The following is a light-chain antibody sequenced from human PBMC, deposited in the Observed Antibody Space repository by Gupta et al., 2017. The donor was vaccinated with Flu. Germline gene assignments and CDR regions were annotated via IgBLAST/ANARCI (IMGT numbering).Light chain of an antibody. CDR1: ALSTQY. CDR2: KDT. V-gene: IGLV3-25*03. Sequence: ALSTQYTYLYQQKPGQAPLLEILKDTERPSGIPERLSGSNSWTTVTLTISDVQAEYEAAYYCQSADNSGTYVVFGGGTKLTV. CDR3: QSADNSGTYVV. J-gene: IGLJ3*02.